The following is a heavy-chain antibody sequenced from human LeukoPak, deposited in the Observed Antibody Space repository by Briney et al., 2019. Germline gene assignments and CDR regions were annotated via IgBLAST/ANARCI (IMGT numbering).Heavy chain of an antibody. J-gene: IGHJ4*02. D-gene: IGHD5-18*01. CDR2: ISPSARNT. Sequence: PGGSLRLSCTVAGFTFSNYAMAWVRQAPGKGLQWVSGISPSARNTYYADSVKGRFSISRDNSKNTLYLQMNSLRAEDTAVYYCAKAESWIQLWLIDYWGQGTLVTVSS. V-gene: IGHV3-23*01. CDR3: AKAESWIQLWLIDY. CDR1: GFTFSNYA.